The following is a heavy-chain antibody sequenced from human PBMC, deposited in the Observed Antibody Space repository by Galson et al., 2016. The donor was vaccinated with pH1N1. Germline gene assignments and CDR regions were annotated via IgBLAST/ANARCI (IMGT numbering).Heavy chain of an antibody. CDR3: ARNGRYGHCGGGNCYPAEDFQY. V-gene: IGHV3-11*06. CDR2: ISSSGSYI. CDR1: GLTFTDYY. D-gene: IGHD2-15*01. J-gene: IGHJ1*01. Sequence: SLRLSCAASGLTFTDYYMSWIRQAPGKGLEWIAYISSSGSYINYADSVKGRFTVSRDHANRSLWLQLNSLTVEDTAVYFCARNGRYGHCGGGNCYPAEDFQYWGRGTLVSVSS.